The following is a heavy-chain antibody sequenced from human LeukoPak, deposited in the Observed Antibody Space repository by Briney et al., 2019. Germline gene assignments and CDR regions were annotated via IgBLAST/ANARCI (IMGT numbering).Heavy chain of an antibody. Sequence: ASVKVSCKASGYTFTSYGISWVRQAPGQGLEWMGWINPNSGDTNYAQKFQGRVTMTRDTSISTAYMELSRLRSDDTAVCYCARVRYRLAETYIDYWGQGTLVTVSS. CDR1: GYTFTSYG. CDR2: INPNSGDT. CDR3: ARVRYRLAETYIDY. V-gene: IGHV1-2*02. D-gene: IGHD3-16*01. J-gene: IGHJ4*02.